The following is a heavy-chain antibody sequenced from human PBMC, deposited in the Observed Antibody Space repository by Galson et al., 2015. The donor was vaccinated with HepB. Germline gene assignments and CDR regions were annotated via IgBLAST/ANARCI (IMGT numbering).Heavy chain of an antibody. J-gene: IGHJ4*02. CDR3: ARSLPSLNIDY. D-gene: IGHD1-26*01. V-gene: IGHV3-74*01. CDR2: INSDGSST. Sequence: SLRLSCAASGFTFSSYWMHWVRQAPGKGLVWVSRINSDGSSTSYADSMKGRFTISRDNAKNTLYLQMNSLRAEDTAVYYCARSLPSLNIDYWGQGTLVTVSS. CDR1: GFTFSSYW.